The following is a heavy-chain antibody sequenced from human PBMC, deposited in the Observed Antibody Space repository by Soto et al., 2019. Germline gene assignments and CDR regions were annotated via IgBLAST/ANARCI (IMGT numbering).Heavy chain of an antibody. V-gene: IGHV4-39*07. D-gene: IGHD5-12*01. J-gene: IGHJ3*02. CDR1: GGSISSNNYY. CDR3: ARLVSGYDFVAGVSDDFDI. Sequence: PSETLSLTCTVSGGSISSNNYYWGWIRQPPGKGLEWIGSIYYSGSTYYNPSLMSRVTISVDTSKNQFSLKLSSVTAADTAVYYCARLVSGYDFVAGVSDDFDIWGQGTMVTVSS. CDR2: IYYSGST.